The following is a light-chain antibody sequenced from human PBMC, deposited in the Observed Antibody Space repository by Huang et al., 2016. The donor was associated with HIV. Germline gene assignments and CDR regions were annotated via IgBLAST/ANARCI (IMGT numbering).Light chain of an antibody. J-gene: IGKJ1*01. V-gene: IGKV3-15*01. Sequence: EVVMTQSPATLSVSPGERATLSCRASQTVSSNLAWYQQKPGQAPRLLIYGASTRSTGVPARFRGSGSGTEFTLTITSLQSEDFAFYYCQQYNNWPPWTFGQGTKVEIK. CDR2: GAS. CDR1: QTVSSN. CDR3: QQYNNWPPWT.